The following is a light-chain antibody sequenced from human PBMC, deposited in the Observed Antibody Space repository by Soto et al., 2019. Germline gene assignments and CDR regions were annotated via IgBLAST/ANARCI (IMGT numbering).Light chain of an antibody. V-gene: IGKV3-15*01. Sequence: EVGMSQWPATHSLSTGARATLSGRANQHVGSNLAWYQQKPGQAPRLLIYGASTRATGIPDRFSGSGSGTEFTLTISSLQSEDFAVYYCQHYNNKRPPLNFGGGTKVDSK. J-gene: IGKJ4*01. CDR2: GAS. CDR3: QHYNNKRPPLN. CDR1: QHVGSN.